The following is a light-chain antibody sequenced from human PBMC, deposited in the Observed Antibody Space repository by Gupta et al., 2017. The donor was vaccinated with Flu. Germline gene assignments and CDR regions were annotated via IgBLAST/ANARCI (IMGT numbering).Light chain of an antibody. CDR2: GAS. Sequence: EIVMTQSPATLSVSPGERATLSCRTSQSISNNLAWYQQKPGQAPRLLIHGASTRATGVPARFSVSGSGTEFTLTISSLQSEDFAVYHCQQYDDWPLYTFGQGTKLDIK. V-gene: IGKV3-15*01. J-gene: IGKJ2*01. CDR3: QQYDDWPLYT. CDR1: QSISNN.